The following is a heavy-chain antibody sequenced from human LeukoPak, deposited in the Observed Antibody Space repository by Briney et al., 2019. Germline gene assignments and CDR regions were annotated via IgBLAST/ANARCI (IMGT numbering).Heavy chain of an antibody. CDR1: GYTFTSYD. V-gene: IGHV1-8*01. CDR3: ARENDYGDLYDY. CDR2: MNPNSGNT. J-gene: IGHJ4*02. Sequence: ASVKVSCKASGYTFTSYDINWVRQATGQGLEWMGWMNPNSGNTGYAQKFQGRVTMTRNTSINTAYMELSSLRSEDTAVYYCARENDYGDLYDYWGQGTLVTVSS. D-gene: IGHD4-17*01.